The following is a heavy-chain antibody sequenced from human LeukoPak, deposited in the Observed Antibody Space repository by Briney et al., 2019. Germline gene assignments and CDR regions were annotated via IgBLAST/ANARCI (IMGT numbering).Heavy chain of an antibody. CDR3: AKRVGAHFDY. CDR2: IYYSGST. V-gene: IGHV4-59*12. J-gene: IGHJ4*02. Sequence: SETLSLTCTVSGGSISSYYWSWIRQPPGKGLEWIGYIYYSGSTNYNPSLKSRVTISVDTSKNQFSLKLSSVTAADTAVYYCAKRVGAHFDYWGQGTLVTVSS. CDR1: GGSISSYY. D-gene: IGHD1-26*01.